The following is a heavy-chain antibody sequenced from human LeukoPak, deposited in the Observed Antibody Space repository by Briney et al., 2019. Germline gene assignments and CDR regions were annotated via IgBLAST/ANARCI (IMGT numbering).Heavy chain of an antibody. CDR3: ARNRYSGDYEIDS. Sequence: GCSLRLSCAASGFTFSSYGMHWVRQAPGKGLEWVAVISHDGTNRFYAHSVKGRFTVSRNDFKNTLYLEMNSLRAEDTAVYCCARNRYSGDYEIDSWGQGTLVTVSS. V-gene: IGHV3-30*03. CDR1: GFTFSSYG. CDR2: ISHDGTNR. D-gene: IGHD4-17*01. J-gene: IGHJ4*02.